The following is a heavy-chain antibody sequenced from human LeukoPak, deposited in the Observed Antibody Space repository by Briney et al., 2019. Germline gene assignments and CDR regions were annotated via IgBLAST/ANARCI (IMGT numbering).Heavy chain of an antibody. CDR2: ISYDGSNK. V-gene: IGHV3-30*18. CDR1: GFTFRSYG. CDR3: AKDRGSSSTASDY. D-gene: IGHD6-13*01. Sequence: GGSLRLSCAASGFTFRSYGMHWVRQAPGKGLEWVAVISYDGSNKYYADSVKGRFTISRDNSKNTLYLQMNSLRAEDTAVYYCAKDRGSSSTASDYWGQGTLVTASS. J-gene: IGHJ4*02.